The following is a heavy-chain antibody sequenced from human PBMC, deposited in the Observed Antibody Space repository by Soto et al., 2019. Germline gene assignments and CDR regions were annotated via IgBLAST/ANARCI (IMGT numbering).Heavy chain of an antibody. Sequence: QVQLQESGPGLVRPSETLTLTCSVSGGSITSYYWSWIRQPPGKGLEWIGHIYYSGSANYNPSLRSRVTISADTAKNQFSLRLSTVAAADTAVYYCARIPKVTTLRGLYFDSWGQGILVTVSS. J-gene: IGHJ4*02. CDR3: ARIPKVTTLRGLYFDS. V-gene: IGHV4-59*01. CDR2: IYYSGSA. D-gene: IGHD4-17*01. CDR1: GGSITSYY.